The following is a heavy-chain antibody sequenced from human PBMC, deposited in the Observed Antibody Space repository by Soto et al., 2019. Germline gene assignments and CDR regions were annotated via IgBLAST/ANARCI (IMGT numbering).Heavy chain of an antibody. Sequence: GESLKISCKGSGYSFTSYWIGWVRQMPGKGLEWMGIIYPGDSDTRYSPSFQGQVTISADKSISTAYLQWSSLKASDTALYYCARHSGSTPSGGYDYYYCYGRDVWGQGTTVTVS. V-gene: IGHV5-51*01. CDR1: GYSFTSYW. D-gene: IGHD5-12*01. CDR2: IYPGDSDT. J-gene: IGHJ6*02. CDR3: ARHSGSTPSGGYDYYYCYGRDV.